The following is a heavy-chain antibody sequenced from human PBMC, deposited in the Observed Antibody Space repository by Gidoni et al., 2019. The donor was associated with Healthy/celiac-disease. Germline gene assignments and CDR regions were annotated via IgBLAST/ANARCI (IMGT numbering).Heavy chain of an antibody. CDR3: ARAYYYDSSGRRALNWFDP. J-gene: IGHJ5*02. CDR1: GYTFTSYG. Sequence: QVQLVQSGAEVKQPGASVKVSCKASGYTFTSYGLSWVRQAPGQGLEWMGWISAYNGNTNYAQKLQGRVTMTTDTSTSTAYMELRSLRSDDTAVYYCARAYYYDSSGRRALNWFDPWGQGTLVTVSS. V-gene: IGHV1-18*01. CDR2: ISAYNGNT. D-gene: IGHD3-22*01.